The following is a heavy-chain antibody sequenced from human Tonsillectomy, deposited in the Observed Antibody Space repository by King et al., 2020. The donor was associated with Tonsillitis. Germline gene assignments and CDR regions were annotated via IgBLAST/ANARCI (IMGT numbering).Heavy chain of an antibody. CDR1: GGSISSSFYS. D-gene: IGHD6-19*01. V-gene: IGHV4-39*01. CDR3: AGQGSGSGWSKYFDF. J-gene: IGHJ4*02. CDR2: IYYSGST. Sequence: QLQESGPGLVKPSETLSLTCTVSGGSISSSFYSWGWVRQPPGKGLEWIGSIYYSGSTYHNPSLKRRVTISVDTSKNQFSLKLSSVTAADTAVYYCAGQGSGSGWSKYFDFWGQGTLVTVSS.